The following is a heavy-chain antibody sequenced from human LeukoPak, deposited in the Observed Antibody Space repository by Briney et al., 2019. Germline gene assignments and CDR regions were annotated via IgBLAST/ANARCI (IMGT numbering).Heavy chain of an antibody. D-gene: IGHD3-22*01. J-gene: IGHJ5*02. CDR1: GFTFSSYE. Sequence: GGSLRLSCAASGFTFSSYEMNWVRQAPGKGVGWISYISSSGSSIYYADSVKGRFTISRDNAKNSLFLQMSSLRAEDTAVYYCARGVYYDSSGYGFGPWGQGTLVTVSS. CDR2: ISSSGSSI. CDR3: ARGVYYDSSGYGFGP. V-gene: IGHV3-48*03.